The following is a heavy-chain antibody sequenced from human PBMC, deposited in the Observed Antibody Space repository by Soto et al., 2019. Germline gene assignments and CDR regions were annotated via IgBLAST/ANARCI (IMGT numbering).Heavy chain of an antibody. D-gene: IGHD2-15*01. Sequence: GGSLRLSCAASGFTFSSYAMHWVRQAPGKGLEWVAVISYDGSNKYYADSVKGRFTISRDNSKNTLYLQMNSLRAEDTAVYYCARGRYCSGGSCYSLTFSEYFQNWGQGT. CDR3: ARGRYCSGGSCYSLTFSEYFQN. J-gene: IGHJ1*01. CDR1: GFTFSSYA. CDR2: ISYDGSNK. V-gene: IGHV3-30-3*01.